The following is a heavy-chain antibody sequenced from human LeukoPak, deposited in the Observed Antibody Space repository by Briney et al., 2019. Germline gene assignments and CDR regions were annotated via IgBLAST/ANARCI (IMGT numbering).Heavy chain of an antibody. D-gene: IGHD1-26*01. CDR2: ISGSGGNT. J-gene: IGHJ4*02. Sequence: GGSLRLSCAASGFAFSSYVISWVRQAPGKGLEWVSTISGSGGNTYYADSVKGRFTISRDNSENTLYLQMNSLRAEDTAVYCAKEGWELLIGFDYWGQGTLVTVSS. CDR3: AKEGWELLIGFDY. CDR1: GFAFSSYV. V-gene: IGHV3-23*01.